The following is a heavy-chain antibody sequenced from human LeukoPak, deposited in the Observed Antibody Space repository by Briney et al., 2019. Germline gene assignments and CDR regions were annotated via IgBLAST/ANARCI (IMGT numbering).Heavy chain of an antibody. CDR3: AKTGDNYDILTGYYDY. CDR2: ISGSGGST. D-gene: IGHD3-9*01. V-gene: IGHV3-23*01. CDR1: GFTFSSYA. Sequence: PGGSLRLSCAASGFTFSSYAMSWVRQAPGKGLEWVSAISGSGGSTYYADSVKGRFTISRDNSENTLYLQMNSLRAEDTAVYYCAKTGDNYDILTGYYDYWGQGTLVTVSS. J-gene: IGHJ4*02.